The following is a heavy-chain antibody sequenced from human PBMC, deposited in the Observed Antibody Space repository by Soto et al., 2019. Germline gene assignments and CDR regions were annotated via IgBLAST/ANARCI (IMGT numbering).Heavy chain of an antibody. CDR1: GVTSSGYV. J-gene: IGHJ4*02. CDR3: ARGVFYYYGSSGYSPDY. V-gene: IGHV3-30-3*01. CDR2: ISFDGSKK. Sequence: GGSLRRSCGGSGVTSSGYVMHWVRQAPGKGLEWVALISFDGSKKNYADSVKGRFTISRDNSKNMMYLQMNSLRPEDTAVYYCARGVFYYYGSSGYSPDYWGQGTLVTVSS. D-gene: IGHD3-22*01.